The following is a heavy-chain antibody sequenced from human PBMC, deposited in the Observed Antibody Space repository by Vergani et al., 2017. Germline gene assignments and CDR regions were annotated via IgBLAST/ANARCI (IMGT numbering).Heavy chain of an antibody. CDR1: GFTFSSYG. D-gene: IGHD6-13*01. CDR3: ARDHGVWDYYYYMDV. CDR2: IWYDGSNK. V-gene: IGHV3-33*01. J-gene: IGHJ6*03. Sequence: VQLVESGGGLVQPGRSLRLSCAASGFTFSSYGMHWVRQAPGKGLEWVAVIWYDGSNKYYADSVKGRFTISRDNAKNSLYLQMNSLRAEDTAVYYCARDHGVWDYYYYMDVWGKGTTVTVSS.